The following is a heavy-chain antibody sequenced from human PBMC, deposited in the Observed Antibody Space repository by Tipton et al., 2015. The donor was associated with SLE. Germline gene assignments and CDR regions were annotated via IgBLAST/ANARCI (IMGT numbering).Heavy chain of an antibody. CDR3: ARTVVPAAFYYFDS. D-gene: IGHD2-2*01. V-gene: IGHV4-38-2*01. CDR1: GYSISPGYY. CDR2: IYHSGST. J-gene: IGHJ4*02. Sequence: TLSLTCAVSGYSISPGYYWGWIRQPPGKGLEWVASIYHSGSTYYNPSLKSRVTISLDTSKNHFSLKMNSVTAADTAVYYCARTVVPAAFYYFDSWGRGTLVTVSS.